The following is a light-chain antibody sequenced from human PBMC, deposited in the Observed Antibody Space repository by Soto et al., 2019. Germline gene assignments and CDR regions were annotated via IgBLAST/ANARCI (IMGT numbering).Light chain of an antibody. CDR2: STS. J-gene: IGLJ1*01. Sequence: QAVVTQEPSLTVSPGGTVTLTCASSTGAVTSGYYPNWFQQTPGQAPRALIYSTSKKLSWTPARFSGSLLGGKAALTLSGVQPEDEAEYYCLLYYGERVFGTGTKLTVL. CDR1: TGAVTSGYY. CDR3: LLYYGERV. V-gene: IGLV7-43*01.